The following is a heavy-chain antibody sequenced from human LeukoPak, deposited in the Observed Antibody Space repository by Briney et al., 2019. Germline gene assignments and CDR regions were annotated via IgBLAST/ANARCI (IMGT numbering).Heavy chain of an antibody. V-gene: IGHV4-59*12. CDR3: AREIAAAAGTSSWFDP. CDR1: GGSFSSYY. Sequence: SETLSLTCAVSGGSFSSYYWTWIRQPPGKGLEWIGYIYYSGSTSYNPSPKSRVTISVDTSKDQFSLKLSSVTAADTAVYYCAREIAAAAGTSSWFDPWGQGTPVTVSS. D-gene: IGHD6-13*01. CDR2: IYYSGST. J-gene: IGHJ5*02.